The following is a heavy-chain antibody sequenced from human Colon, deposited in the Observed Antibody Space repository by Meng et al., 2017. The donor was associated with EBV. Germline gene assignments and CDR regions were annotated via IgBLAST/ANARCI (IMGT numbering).Heavy chain of an antibody. Sequence: QVQLQEPRPARVKPSGTLSLPCAVSGDSISNIWWSCVRQPPWQGLEWIGEIYHSWTTNYNPSLRSRVAISVDKSKNQFSLQLTSVTAADTAVYYCARNGDYNPVLYWGQGTLVTVFS. CDR3: ARNGDYNPVLY. J-gene: IGHJ4*02. CDR1: GDSISNIW. CDR2: IYHSWTT. D-gene: IGHD4-17*01. V-gene: IGHV4-4*02.